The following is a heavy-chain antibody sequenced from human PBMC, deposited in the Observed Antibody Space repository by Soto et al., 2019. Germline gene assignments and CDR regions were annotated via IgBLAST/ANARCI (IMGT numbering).Heavy chain of an antibody. CDR2: ISGSGGST. CDR3: AKSLIPGIAKYYYYGMDV. V-gene: IGHV3-23*01. J-gene: IGHJ6*02. Sequence: PGGSLRLSCAASGFTFSSYAMSWVRQAPGKGLEWVSAISGSGGSTYYADSVKGRFTISRDNSKNTLHLQMNSLRAEDTAVYYCAKSLIPGIAKYYYYGMDVWGQGTTVTVSS. CDR1: GFTFSSYA. D-gene: IGHD6-13*01.